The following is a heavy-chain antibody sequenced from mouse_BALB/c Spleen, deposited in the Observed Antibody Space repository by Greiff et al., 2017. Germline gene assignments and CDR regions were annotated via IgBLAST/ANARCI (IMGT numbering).Heavy chain of an antibody. D-gene: IGHD1-1*01. V-gene: IGHV4-1*02. CDR1: GFAFSRYW. Sequence: EVQLMESGGGLVQPGGSLKLSCAASGFAFSRYWMSWVRQAPGKGLEWIGEINPDSSTINYTPSLKDKFIISRDNAKNTLYLQMSKVRSEDTALYYCARRDGSWFAYWGQGTLVTVSA. CDR3: ARRDGSWFAY. J-gene: IGHJ3*01. CDR2: INPDSSTI.